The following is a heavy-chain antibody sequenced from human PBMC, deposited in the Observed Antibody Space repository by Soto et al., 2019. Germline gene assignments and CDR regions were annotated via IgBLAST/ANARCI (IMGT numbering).Heavy chain of an antibody. CDR1: GFTFSSYW. CDR3: AREGSGWYGVLDY. V-gene: IGHV3-7*01. J-gene: IGHJ4*02. CDR2: IKQDGSEK. D-gene: IGHD6-13*01. Sequence: PGGSLRLSCAASGFTFSSYWMSWVRQAPEKGLEWVANIKQDGSEKYYVDSMKGRFTISRDNAKNSLYLQMNSLRAEDTAVYYCAREGSGWYGVLDYWGQGTLVTVSS.